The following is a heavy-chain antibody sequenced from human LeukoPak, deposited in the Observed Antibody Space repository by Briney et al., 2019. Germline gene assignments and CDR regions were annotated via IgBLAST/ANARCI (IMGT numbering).Heavy chain of an antibody. V-gene: IGHV1-69*04. CDR2: IIPSVGLT. CDR3: TRGLGSKREDF. D-gene: IGHD3/OR15-3a*01. J-gene: IGHJ4*02. Sequence: RASVKVSCKASGYTFTTYGISWVRQAPGQGLEWLGRIIPSVGLTHYAQQFRGRGTISADETTTTAFLELTSLRSDDTAVYFCTRGLGSKREDFWGQGTLVTVSS. CDR1: GYTFTTYG.